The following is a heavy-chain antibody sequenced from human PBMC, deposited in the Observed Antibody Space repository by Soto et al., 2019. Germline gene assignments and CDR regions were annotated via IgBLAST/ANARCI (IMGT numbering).Heavy chain of an antibody. CDR1: GGTFSSYA. J-gene: IGHJ4*02. CDR3: ARDVEHYDSSGYYLGY. CDR2: IIPIFGTA. D-gene: IGHD3-22*01. Sequence: QVQLVQSGAEVKKPGSSVKVSCKASGGTFSSYAISWVRQAPGQGLEWMGGIIPIFGTANYAQKFQGRVTITADESPSTAYMELSSLRSEDTAVYYCARDVEHYDSSGYYLGYWGQGTLVTVSS. V-gene: IGHV1-69*01.